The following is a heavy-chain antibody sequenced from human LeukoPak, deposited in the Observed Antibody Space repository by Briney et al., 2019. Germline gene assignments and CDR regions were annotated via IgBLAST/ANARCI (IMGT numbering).Heavy chain of an antibody. Sequence: PGGSLRLSCPASGFTVSSNYMSWVGQAPGKGLEWVSVIYSGGSTYYANYVKGRATISRDNSKNTLYLQMNSLRVEDTAVYYCARSYDFWSGYYFDYWGQGTLVTVSS. CDR1: GFTVSSNY. V-gene: IGHV3-66*02. CDR2: IYSGGST. J-gene: IGHJ4*02. D-gene: IGHD3-3*01. CDR3: ARSYDFWSGYYFDY.